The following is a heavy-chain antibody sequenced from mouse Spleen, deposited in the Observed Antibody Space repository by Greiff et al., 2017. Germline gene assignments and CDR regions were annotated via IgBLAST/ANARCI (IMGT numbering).Heavy chain of an antibody. J-gene: IGHJ1*01. CDR1: GFNIKDYY. V-gene: IGHV14-4*02. Sequence: VQLQQSGAELVRSGASVKLSCTASGFNIKDYYMHWVKQRPEQGLEWIGWIDPENGDTEYAPKFQGKATMTADTSSNTAYLQLSSLTSEDTAVYYCNAHYDGYYNFDVWGAGTTVTVSS. D-gene: IGHD2-3*01. CDR2: IDPENGDT. CDR3: NAHYDGYYNFDV.